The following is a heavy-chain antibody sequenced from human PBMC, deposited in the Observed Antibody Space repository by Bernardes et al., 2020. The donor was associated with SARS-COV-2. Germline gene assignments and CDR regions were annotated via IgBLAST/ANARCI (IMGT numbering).Heavy chain of an antibody. D-gene: IGHD4-17*01. Sequence: ASVKVSCKASGYTFTGYYMHWVRQAPGQGLEWMGWINPNSGGTNYAQKFQGWVTMTRDTSISTAYMELSRLRSDDTAVYYCARGRLTVTRGRQRWFDPWGQGTLVTVSS. CDR2: INPNSGGT. CDR1: GYTFTGYY. CDR3: ARGRLTVTRGRQRWFDP. V-gene: IGHV1-2*04. J-gene: IGHJ5*02.